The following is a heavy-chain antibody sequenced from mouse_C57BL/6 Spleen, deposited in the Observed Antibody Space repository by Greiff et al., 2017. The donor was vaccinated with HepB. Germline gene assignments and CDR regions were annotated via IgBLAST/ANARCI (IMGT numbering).Heavy chain of an antibody. CDR3: ARYDDVPY. D-gene: IGHD2-12*01. CDR2: IYPRSGNT. J-gene: IGHJ3*01. Sequence: QVHVKQSGAELARPGASVKLSCKASGYTFTSYGISWVKQRTGQGLEWIGEIYPRSGNTYYNEKFKGKATLTADKSSSTAYMELRSLTSEDSAVYFCARYDDVPYWGQGTLVTVSA. V-gene: IGHV1-81*01. CDR1: GYTFTSYG.